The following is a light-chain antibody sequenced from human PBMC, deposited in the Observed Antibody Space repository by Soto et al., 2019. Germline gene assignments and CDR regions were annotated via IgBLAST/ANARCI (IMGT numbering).Light chain of an antibody. J-gene: IGLJ3*02. V-gene: IGLV1-51*01. CDR3: ATWDSSLTGVV. Sequence: QSVLTQPPSVSAAPGQRVTISCSGSGSNIGNNNVAWYQQVPGTAPKILIYDNDKRPSGIPDRFSASKSDTSATLDITGLQTGDEADYFCATWDSSLTGVVLGGGTKVTVL. CDR2: DND. CDR1: GSNIGNNN.